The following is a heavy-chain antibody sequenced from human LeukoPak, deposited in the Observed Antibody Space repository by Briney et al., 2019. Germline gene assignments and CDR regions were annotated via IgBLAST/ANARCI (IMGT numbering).Heavy chain of an antibody. D-gene: IGHD6-6*01. CDR2: ISYDGSNK. CDR3: ARAQRSSSSNYYYGMDG. V-gene: IGHV3-30-3*01. Sequence: GGSLRLSCAASGFTFSSYAMHWVRQAPGKGLEGVAVISYDGSNKYYADSVKGRFTISSSNSKNTLYLQMNSLRAEDTAVYYCARAQRSSSSNYYYGMDGWGQPTTV. CDR1: GFTFSSYA. J-gene: IGHJ6*02.